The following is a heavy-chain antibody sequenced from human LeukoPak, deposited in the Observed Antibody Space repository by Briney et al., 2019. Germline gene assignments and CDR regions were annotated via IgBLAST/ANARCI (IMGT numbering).Heavy chain of an antibody. Sequence: GEPLKISCRGSGYSFTNYWIGWVRQMPGKGLEWMGIIQHRDSDTRYSPSFQGQVTISADKSISTAYLQWSSLKASDTAMYYCARRYCSGSSCYLFDYWGQGTLVTASS. CDR2: IQHRDSDT. CDR1: GYSFTNYW. D-gene: IGHD2-15*01. CDR3: ARRYCSGSSCYLFDY. V-gene: IGHV5-51*01. J-gene: IGHJ4*02.